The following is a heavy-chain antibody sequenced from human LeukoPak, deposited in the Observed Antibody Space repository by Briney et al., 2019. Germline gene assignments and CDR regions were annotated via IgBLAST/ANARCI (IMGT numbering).Heavy chain of an antibody. CDR1: GFTFSSYW. CDR3: ARDRRIAAAGYYYYMHV. J-gene: IGHJ6*03. D-gene: IGHD6-13*01. Sequence: TGGSLRLSCAASGFTFSSYWMSWVRQAPGKGLEWVANIKQDGSEKYYVDSVKGRFTISRDNAKNSLYLQMNSLRAEDTAVYYCARDRRIAAAGYYYYMHVWGKGTTVTISS. CDR2: IKQDGSEK. V-gene: IGHV3-7*01.